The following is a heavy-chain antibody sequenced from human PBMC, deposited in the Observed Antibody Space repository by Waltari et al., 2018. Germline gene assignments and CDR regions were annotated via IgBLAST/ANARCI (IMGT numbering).Heavy chain of an antibody. D-gene: IGHD6-13*01. CDR3: ASRVIAAAGFDY. CDR1: GFTFRSYA. Sequence: EVQLLESGGGLVQPGGSLRLSCAHSGFTFRSYAMSWVRQAPGKGLERVSAISGSGGSTYYADSVKGRFTISRDNSKNTLYLQRNSLRAEDTAVYYCASRVIAAAGFDYWGQGTLVTVSS. CDR2: ISGSGGST. V-gene: IGHV3-23*01. J-gene: IGHJ4*02.